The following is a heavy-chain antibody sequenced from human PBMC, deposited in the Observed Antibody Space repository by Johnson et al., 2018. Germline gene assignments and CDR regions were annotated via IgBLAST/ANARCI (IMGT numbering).Heavy chain of an antibody. Sequence: SLRLSCAASGFTFSSYGMHWVLQAPGKWLEWVVVISYDGSYKYYVDSVKGRFPISRDNSKNTLYLQMNSLRVDDTAVYYCVRGAGYDSSGLPENWFDPWGQGTLVTFSS. CDR2: ISYDGSYK. CDR3: VRGAGYDSSGLPENWFDP. J-gene: IGHJ5*02. V-gene: IGHV3-30*03. CDR1: GFTFSSYG. D-gene: IGHD3-22*01.